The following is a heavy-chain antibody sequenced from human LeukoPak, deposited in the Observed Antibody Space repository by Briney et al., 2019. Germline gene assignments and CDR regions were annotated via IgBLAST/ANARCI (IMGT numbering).Heavy chain of an antibody. CDR2: ISSSSSYI. J-gene: IGHJ4*02. CDR3: AKGIRLVRGYFDY. D-gene: IGHD3-10*01. CDR1: GFTFSSYS. Sequence: GGSLRLSCAASGFTFSSYSMNWVRQAPGKGLEWVSSISSSSSYIYYADSVKGRFTISRDNAKNSLYLQMNSPRAEDTAVYYCAKGIRLVRGYFDYWGQGTLVTVSS. V-gene: IGHV3-21*01.